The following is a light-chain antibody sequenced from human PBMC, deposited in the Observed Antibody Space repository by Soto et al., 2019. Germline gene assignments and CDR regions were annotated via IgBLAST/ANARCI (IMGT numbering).Light chain of an antibody. CDR2: GAS. CDR1: QSVSSNY. Sequence: EIVLTQSPGTLSLSPGERATLSCRASQSVSSNYLAWYQQRPGQAPRLLIYGASSRATGIPDRFSGSGSGTDFTLTISRLEPEDFAVYYCQQYGTSPLTFGGGTKGELK. CDR3: QQYGTSPLT. V-gene: IGKV3-20*01. J-gene: IGKJ4*01.